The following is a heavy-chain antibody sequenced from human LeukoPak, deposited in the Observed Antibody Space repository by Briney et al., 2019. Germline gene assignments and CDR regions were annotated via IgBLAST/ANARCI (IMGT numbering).Heavy chain of an antibody. V-gene: IGHV3-11*01. D-gene: IGHD6-13*01. CDR1: GFTFSDHY. J-gene: IGHJ6*02. CDR2: IDTSGRSV. CDR3: AKRQQLVHYYYYGMDV. Sequence: GGSLRLSCAASGFTFSDHYMSWIRQAPGKGLEWIAYIDTSGRSVYYGDYMKGRFTISRDNSKNTLYLQMNSLRAEDTAVYYCAKRQQLVHYYYYGMDVWGQGTTVTVSS.